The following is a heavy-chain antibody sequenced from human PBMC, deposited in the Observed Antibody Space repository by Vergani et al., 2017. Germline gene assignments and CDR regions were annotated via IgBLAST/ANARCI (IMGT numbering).Heavy chain of an antibody. V-gene: IGHV1-18*04. CDR1: GYTFTGYY. Sequence: QVQLVQSGAEVKKPGASVKVSCKASGYTFTGYYMHWVRQAPGQGLEWMGWISAYNGNTNYAQKFQGRVTMTTDTSTTTAYMELRSLRSDDTAAYYCARVDDSSGSVDYWGQGTLVTVSS. CDR3: ARVDDSSGSVDY. D-gene: IGHD3-22*01. CDR2: ISAYNGNT. J-gene: IGHJ4*02.